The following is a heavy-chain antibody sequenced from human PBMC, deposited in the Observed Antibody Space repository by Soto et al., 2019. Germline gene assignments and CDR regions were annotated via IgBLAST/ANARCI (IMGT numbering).Heavy chain of an antibody. CDR1: GFSFSNCA. CDR2: IWYDGSNK. V-gene: IGHV3-33*01. J-gene: IGHJ4*02. Sequence: GGSLRLSCAASGFSFSNCAMHWVRQAPGKGLEWVAVIWYDGSNKYYADSMKGRFTISRDNSKNTLYLQMNSLRAEDTAICYCARDYSMTTVTMGSWGQGTLVTVSS. CDR3: ARDYSMTTVTMGS. D-gene: IGHD4-17*01.